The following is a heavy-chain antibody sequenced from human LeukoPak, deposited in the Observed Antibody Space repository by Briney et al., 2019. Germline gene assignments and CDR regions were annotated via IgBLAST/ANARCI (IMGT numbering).Heavy chain of an antibody. J-gene: IGHJ3*02. CDR3: ARHSSRETDAFDI. CDR2: MNPNSGNT. V-gene: IGHV1-8*03. Sequence: GASVKVSCKASGYTFTSYDINWVRQATGRGLEWMGWMNPNSGNTGYAQKFQGRVTITRNTSISTAYMELSSLRSEDTAVYYCARHSSRETDAFDIWGQGTMVTVSS. D-gene: IGHD6-13*01. CDR1: GYTFTSYD.